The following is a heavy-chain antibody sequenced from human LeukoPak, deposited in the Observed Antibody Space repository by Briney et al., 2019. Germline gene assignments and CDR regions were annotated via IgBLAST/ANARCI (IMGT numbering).Heavy chain of an antibody. D-gene: IGHD1-1*01. J-gene: IGHJ4*02. V-gene: IGHV3-7*03. CDR2: ENQDGSEI. CDR1: GFFFNSYW. Sequence: GGSLRLSCVTSGFFFNSYWMSWVRQAPGKGLEWVANENQDGSEIYYVDSVKGRFIISRDNAKNSLYLQMNSLRAEDTAVYYCARVMGHNWNDELALDYWGQGTLVTVSS. CDR3: ARVMGHNWNDELALDY.